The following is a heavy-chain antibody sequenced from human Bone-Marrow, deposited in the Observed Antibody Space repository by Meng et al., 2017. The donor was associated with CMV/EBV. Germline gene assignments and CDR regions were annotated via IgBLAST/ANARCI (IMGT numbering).Heavy chain of an antibody. CDR2: IRSKAYGGTT. CDR3: TTRLGYCSSTSCVKSYYGMDV. Sequence: GGSLRLSCTAPGFTFGDYAMSWVRKAPGKGLEWVGFIRSKAYGGTTEYAASVKGRFTVSRDDSKNTPYLQMESLKTEDRGVYYCTTRLGYCSSTSCVKSYYGMDVWGQGTTVTVSS. CDR1: GFTFGDYA. D-gene: IGHD2-2*01. J-gene: IGHJ6*02. V-gene: IGHV3-49*04.